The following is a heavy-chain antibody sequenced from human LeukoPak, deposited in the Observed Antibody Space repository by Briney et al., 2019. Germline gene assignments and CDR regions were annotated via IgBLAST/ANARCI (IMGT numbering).Heavy chain of an antibody. V-gene: IGHV3-11*01. CDR1: GFTFSDYY. J-gene: IGHJ6*02. CDR3: ALGTINKDFYFGMDV. Sequence: GGSLRLSCAASGFTFSDYYMTWLRQAPGKGLEWLSYISNSGSTVFYADSVKGRFTVSRDNAKRSLYLQIESLRDDDTAVYHCALGTINKDFYFGMDVWGQGTTVTVSS. D-gene: IGHD2-8*01. CDR2: ISNSGSTV.